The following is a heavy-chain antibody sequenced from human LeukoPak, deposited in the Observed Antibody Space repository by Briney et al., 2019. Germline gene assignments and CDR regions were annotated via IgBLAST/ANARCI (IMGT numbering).Heavy chain of an antibody. D-gene: IGHD4-17*01. V-gene: IGHV4-59*01. CDR2: IYYSGST. CDR3: ARDSTAYGVGFDY. Sequence: SETLSLTCTVSGGAISSYYWSWIRQPPGEGLEWIGYIYYSGSTNYNPSLKSRVTISVDTSKNQFSLKLSSVTAADTAVYYCARDSTAYGVGFDYWGQGTLVTVSS. CDR1: GGAISSYY. J-gene: IGHJ4*02.